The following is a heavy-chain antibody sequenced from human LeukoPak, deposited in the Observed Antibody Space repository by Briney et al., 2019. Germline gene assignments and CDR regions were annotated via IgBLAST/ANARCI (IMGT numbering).Heavy chain of an antibody. J-gene: IGHJ5*02. Sequence: GRSLRPSCAASGFTFSSYAMHWVRQAPGKGLEWVAVISYDGSNKYYADSVKGRFTISRDNSKNTLYLQMNSLRAEDTAVYYRARERSGYYGSGSGNWFDPWGQGTLVTVSS. CDR1: GFTFSSYA. CDR3: ARERSGYYGSGSGNWFDP. D-gene: IGHD3-10*01. V-gene: IGHV3-30*01. CDR2: ISYDGSNK.